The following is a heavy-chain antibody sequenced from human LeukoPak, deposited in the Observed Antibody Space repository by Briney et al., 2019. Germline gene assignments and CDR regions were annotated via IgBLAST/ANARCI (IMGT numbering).Heavy chain of an antibody. V-gene: IGHV5-51*01. J-gene: IGHJ4*02. CDR2: IYPGDSDT. Sequence: GASLKISCKGSGYTFTSYWIGWVRQMPGKGLEWMGIIYPGDSDTRYSPSFQGQVTISADKSISTAYLQWSSLKASDTAVYYCARLGVPYYYDSSGYIVGYWGQGTLVTVSS. CDR3: ARLGVPYYYDSSGYIVGY. CDR1: GYTFTSYW. D-gene: IGHD3-22*01.